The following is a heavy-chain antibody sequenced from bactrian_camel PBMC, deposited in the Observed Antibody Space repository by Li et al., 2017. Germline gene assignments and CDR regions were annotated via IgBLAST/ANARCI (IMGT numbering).Heavy chain of an antibody. V-gene: IGHV3S1*01. Sequence: HVQLVESGGGLVQPGGSLRLSCAASGFSFSSYWMFWVRQAPGKGLEWVSAISKSGDPVYYADPVKGRFTNSRDNGKKLLFLQMNDLKIEDTGTYYCTTGRTSNSVNGIRGQGTQVTVS. D-gene: IGHD1*01. CDR1: GFSFSSYW. CDR2: ISKSGDPV. J-gene: IGHJ4*01.